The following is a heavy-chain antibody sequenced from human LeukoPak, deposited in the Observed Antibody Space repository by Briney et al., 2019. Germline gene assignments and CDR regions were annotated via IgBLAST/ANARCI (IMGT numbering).Heavy chain of an antibody. CDR1: GGSFSGYY. J-gene: IGHJ4*02. D-gene: IGHD5-12*01. V-gene: IGHV4-34*01. Sequence: SETLSLTCAVYGGSFSGYYWSWIRQPPGKGLEWIGEINHSGSTNYNPSLKSRVTISVDTSKNQFSLKLSSVTAAYTAVYYCATRTGYSGYYWGQGTLVTVSS. CDR2: INHSGST. CDR3: ATRTGYSGYY.